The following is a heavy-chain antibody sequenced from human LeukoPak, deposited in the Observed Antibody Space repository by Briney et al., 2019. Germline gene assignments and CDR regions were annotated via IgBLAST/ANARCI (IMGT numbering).Heavy chain of an antibody. CDR1: GFTFSGYA. CDR2: IGHTLGST. D-gene: IGHD3-10*01. J-gene: IGHJ4*02. V-gene: IGHV3-23*01. Sequence: GGSLRLSCAASGFTFSGYAMSWVRQAPGKGLEWVSSIGHTLGSTYYTESVKGRFTISRDRSENTVFLRMNSLRAEDTAIYYCAKDPFYYGSGGPTWGQGTLVTVSS. CDR3: AKDPFYYGSGGPT.